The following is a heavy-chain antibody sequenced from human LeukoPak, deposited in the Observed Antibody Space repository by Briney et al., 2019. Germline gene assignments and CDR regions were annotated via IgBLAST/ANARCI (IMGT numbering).Heavy chain of an antibody. D-gene: IGHD3-9*01. Sequence: ASVKVSRKASGGTFSSYAISWVRQAPGQGLEWMGWINPNSGGTNYAQKFQGRVTMTRDTSISTAYMKLSRLRSDDTAVYYCARFDFSSTYDYWGQGTLVTVSS. V-gene: IGHV1-2*02. CDR1: GGTFSSYA. J-gene: IGHJ4*02. CDR3: ARFDFSSTYDY. CDR2: INPNSGGT.